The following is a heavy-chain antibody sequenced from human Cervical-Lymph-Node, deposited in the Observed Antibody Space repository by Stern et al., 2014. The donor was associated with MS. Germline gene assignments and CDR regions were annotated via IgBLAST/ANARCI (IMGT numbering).Heavy chain of an antibody. CDR1: GYTFTSYW. J-gene: IGHJ4*02. Sequence: MQLVQSGPEVKRPGESLKISCQASGYTFTSYWIGWVRQMPGKGLEWIAIIFPGGSDIRYRPSFQGPVPISSDKSSSTAYLQWNNLKASDTAIYYCARQRYFDYWGQGTLVTVSS. V-gene: IGHV5-51*01. CDR2: IFPGGSDI. CDR3: ARQRYFDY.